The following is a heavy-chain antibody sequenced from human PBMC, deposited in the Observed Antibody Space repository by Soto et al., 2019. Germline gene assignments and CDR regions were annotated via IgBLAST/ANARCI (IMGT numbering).Heavy chain of an antibody. V-gene: IGHV1-69*01. Sequence: QVQLVQSGAEVKKPGSSVKVSCKASGGTFSSYAISWVRQAPGQGLEWMGGIIPIFGTANYAQKFQGRVTITADESTSTAYMELSSLRSEDTAVYYCARKRGYYYDRSGYSPFDYWGQGTLVTVSS. CDR3: ARKRGYYYDRSGYSPFDY. J-gene: IGHJ4*02. CDR1: GGTFSSYA. CDR2: IIPIFGTA. D-gene: IGHD3-22*01.